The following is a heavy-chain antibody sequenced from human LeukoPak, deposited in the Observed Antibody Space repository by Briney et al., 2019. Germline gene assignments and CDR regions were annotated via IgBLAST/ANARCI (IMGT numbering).Heavy chain of an antibody. CDR3: AADLGTLTDY. J-gene: IGHJ4*02. V-gene: IGHV3-66*01. CDR2: IYTGGNT. CDR1: GFTVSSKY. Sequence: GGSLRLSCAASGFTVSSKYMTWVRQAPGKGLECVSVIYTGGNTYYADSVKGRFTISRDNSKNTLYLQINSLRAEDTAVYYCAADLGTLTDYWGQGTLVTVSS. D-gene: IGHD3-16*01.